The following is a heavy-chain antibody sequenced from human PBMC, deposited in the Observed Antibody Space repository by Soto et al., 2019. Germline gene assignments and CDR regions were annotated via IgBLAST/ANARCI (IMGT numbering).Heavy chain of an antibody. CDR2: VGGSDTDK. J-gene: IGHJ3*02. Sequence: EVQLLESGGGVVQPGGSLRLSCAASGFTFSAYAMSWVRQAPGKGLQWVSGVGGSDTDKYYADSVRGRFTVSRDNFKNTLYLQMNSLRADDTAVYYCAKDATAVNGVWDPFDMWGQGTEVSVSS. CDR1: GFTFSAYA. CDR3: AKDATAVNGVWDPFDM. D-gene: IGHD2-8*01. V-gene: IGHV3-23*01.